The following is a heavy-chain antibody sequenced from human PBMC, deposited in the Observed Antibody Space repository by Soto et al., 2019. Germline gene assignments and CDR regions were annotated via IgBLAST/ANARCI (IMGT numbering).Heavy chain of an antibody. V-gene: IGHV4-31*03. D-gene: IGHD3-22*01. CDR1: GGSISSGGYY. J-gene: IGHJ4*02. CDR3: ARWFLDYFDY. Sequence: TLSLTCTVSGGSISSGGYYWSWIRQHPGKGLEWIGYIYYSGSTYYNPSLKSRVTISVDTSKNQFSLKLSSVTAADTAVYYCARWFLDYFDYWGQGTLVTVSS. CDR2: IYYSGST.